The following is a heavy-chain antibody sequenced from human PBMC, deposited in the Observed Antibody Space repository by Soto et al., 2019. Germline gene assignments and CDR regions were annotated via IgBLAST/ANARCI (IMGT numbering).Heavy chain of an antibody. CDR1: GGSISSYY. D-gene: IGHD4-4*01. CDR3: ERLVDVYSNTHHYYYYMHV. V-gene: IGHV4-59*08. Sequence: PSETLSLTCTVSGGSISSYYWSWIRQPPGKGLEWIGYIYYSGSTNYNPSLKSRVTISVGTSKNQFSLKLSSVTAADTAVYYCERLVDVYSNTHHYYYYMHVSGKATTVTGSS. J-gene: IGHJ6*03. CDR2: IYYSGST.